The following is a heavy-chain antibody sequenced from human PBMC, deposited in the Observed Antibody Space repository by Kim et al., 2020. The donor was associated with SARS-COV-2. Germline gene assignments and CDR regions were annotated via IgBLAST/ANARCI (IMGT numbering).Heavy chain of an antibody. CDR2: INAGNGYT. Sequence: ASVKVSCKASGYTFTSYAMHWLRQAPGQRLEWMGWINAGNGYTKYSQKLQGRLTITRDTSASTAYMELSSLTSEDTAVYYCAKDWEVRGITPDYWGQGTPVTVSS. CDR3: AKDWEVRGITPDY. J-gene: IGHJ4*02. D-gene: IGHD3-10*01. CDR1: GYTFTSYA. V-gene: IGHV1-3*01.